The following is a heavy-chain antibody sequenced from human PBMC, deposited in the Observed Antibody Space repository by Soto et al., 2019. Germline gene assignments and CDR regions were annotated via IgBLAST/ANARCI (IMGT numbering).Heavy chain of an antibody. CDR1: GGSFSGSY. V-gene: IGHV4-34*01. Sequence: QVQLQQWGAGLLKPSETLTLTCAVYGGSFSGSYWSWIRQPPGRGLEGIGEISHSGSGTNYNPSLNSRVTISVDTSKNKLSPKLSSVTAADTAMYYCASGHLPGGNTFYYDKWGQGTLFSVCS. CDR2: ISHSGSGT. J-gene: IGHJ4*02. CDR3: ASGHLPGGNTFYYDK. D-gene: IGHD2-15*01.